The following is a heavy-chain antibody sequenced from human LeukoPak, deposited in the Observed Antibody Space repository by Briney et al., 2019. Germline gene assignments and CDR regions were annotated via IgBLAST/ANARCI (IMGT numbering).Heavy chain of an antibody. J-gene: IGHJ6*03. Sequence: ETLSLTCTVSGGSISSYYWSWIRQPPGKGLEWVSAISGSGGSTYYADSVKGRFTISRDNSKNTLYLQMNSLRAEDTAVYYCAKSIWDIVVVVAARDYYYYMDVWGKGTTVTISS. V-gene: IGHV3-23*01. CDR3: AKSIWDIVVVVAARDYYYYMDV. CDR1: GGSISSYY. CDR2: ISGSGGST. D-gene: IGHD2-15*01.